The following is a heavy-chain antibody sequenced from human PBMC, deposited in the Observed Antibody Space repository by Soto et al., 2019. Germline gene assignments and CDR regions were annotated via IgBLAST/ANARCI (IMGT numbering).Heavy chain of an antibody. J-gene: IGHJ1*01. CDR1: GYTLPELS. CDR2: FDPEDGET. Sequence: ASVKVSCKVSGYTLPELSMHWVRQAPGKGLEWMGGFDPEDGETIYAQKFQGRVTMTEDTSTDTAYMELSSLRSEDTAVYYCATIFTIFGVDGPVAEYFQHWGQGTLVTVSS. CDR3: ATIFTIFGVDGPVAEYFQH. V-gene: IGHV1-24*01. D-gene: IGHD3-3*01.